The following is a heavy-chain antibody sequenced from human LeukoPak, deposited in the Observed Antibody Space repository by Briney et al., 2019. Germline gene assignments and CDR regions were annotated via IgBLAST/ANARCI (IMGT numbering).Heavy chain of an antibody. D-gene: IGHD3-10*01. CDR1: GFTFSSYS. CDR3: ATELREGY. J-gene: IGHJ4*02. V-gene: IGHV3-74*01. CDR2: INSDGSST. Sequence: GGSLRLSCAVSGFTFSSYSMHWVRQAPGKGLVWVSHINSDGSSTHYVDSVKGRFTISRDNAKNTLYLQMNSLRPEDTAVYYCATELREGYWGQGTLVTVSS.